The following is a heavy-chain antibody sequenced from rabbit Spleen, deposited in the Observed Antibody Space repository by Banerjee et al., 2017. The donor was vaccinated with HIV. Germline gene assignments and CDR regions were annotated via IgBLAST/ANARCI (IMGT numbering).Heavy chain of an antibody. J-gene: IGHJ4*01. CDR3: ARTYSDGGDSWYFIL. Sequence: QEQLVESGGGLVQPEGSLTLTCTASGFSFSSSYYMCWVRQAPGKGLEWIGCIYTGSGRTYYASWAKGRFTISKSTSLNTMTLQMTSLTGADTATYFCARTYSDGGDSWYFILWGPGTLVTVS. CDR2: IYTGSGRT. CDR1: GFSFSSSYY. D-gene: IGHD6-1*01. V-gene: IGHV1S45*01.